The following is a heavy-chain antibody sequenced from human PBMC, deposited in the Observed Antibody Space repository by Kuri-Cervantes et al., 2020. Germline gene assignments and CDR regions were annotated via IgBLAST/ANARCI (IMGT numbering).Heavy chain of an antibody. CDR2: ISYDGSNK. V-gene: IGHV3-30-3*01. J-gene: IGHJ4*02. CDR3: ARDPDSSGWYDY. D-gene: IGHD6-19*01. Sequence: GGSLRLSCAASGFTFSSYAMHWVRQAPGKGLEWVAVISYDGSNKYYADSVKGRFTISRDNSKNTLYLQMNSLRAEDTAVYYCARDPDSSGWYDYWGQGTLVTVSS. CDR1: GFTFSSYA.